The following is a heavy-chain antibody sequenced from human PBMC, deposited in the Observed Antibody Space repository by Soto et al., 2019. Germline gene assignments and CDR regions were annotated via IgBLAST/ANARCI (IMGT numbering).Heavy chain of an antibody. V-gene: IGHV3-23*01. CDR3: AKGIAARPLNNWFDP. CDR1: GFTFSSYA. J-gene: IGHJ5*02. D-gene: IGHD6-6*01. CDR2: ISGSGGST. Sequence: EVQLLESGGGLVQPGGSLRLSCAASGFTFSSYAMSWVRQAPGKGLEWVSAISGSGGSTYYADSVKGRFTISRDNSKNTLYLQMNSLRAEDTAVYYYAKGIAARPLNNWFDPWGQGTLVTVSS.